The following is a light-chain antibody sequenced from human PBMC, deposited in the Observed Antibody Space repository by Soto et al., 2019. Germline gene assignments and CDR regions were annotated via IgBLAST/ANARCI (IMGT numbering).Light chain of an antibody. CDR3: QQYSFLPRT. CDR2: GAS. CDR1: QNVLSNY. V-gene: IGKV3-20*01. Sequence: EIVLTQSPGTLSLSPRERATLSFWASQNVLSNYLAWYQQKPGQAPRPLIYGASTRATGIPDRFGGSGSGTDFTLTISRLEPEDFAVYYCQQYSFLPRTFGQGTKVDIK. J-gene: IGKJ1*01.